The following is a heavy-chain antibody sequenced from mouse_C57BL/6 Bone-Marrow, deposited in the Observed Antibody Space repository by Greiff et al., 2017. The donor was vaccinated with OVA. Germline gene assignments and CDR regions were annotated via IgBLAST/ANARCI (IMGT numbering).Heavy chain of an antibody. CDR2: IDPSDSYT. J-gene: IGHJ4*01. CDR1: GYTFTSYW. D-gene: IGHD1-1*01. Sequence: QVQLQQSGAELVMPGASVKLSCKASGYTFTSYWMHWVKQRPGQGLEWIGEIDPSDSYTNYNQKFKVKSTLTVNKSSSTAYMQLSSLTSEDSAVYYCARLRDGSSFAMDYWGQGTSVTVSS. V-gene: IGHV1-69*01. CDR3: ARLRDGSSFAMDY.